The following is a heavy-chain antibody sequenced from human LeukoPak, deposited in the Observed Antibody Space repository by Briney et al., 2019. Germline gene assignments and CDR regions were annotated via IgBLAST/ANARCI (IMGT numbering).Heavy chain of an antibody. CDR3: ARKGILPGAHVDY. J-gene: IGHJ4*02. V-gene: IGHV3-23*01. CDR1: GFTFSSNA. CDR2: ISNSGGTT. D-gene: IGHD2-2*01. Sequence: GESLRLSCAASGFTFSSNAMSWVRHAPGKGLEWVSAISNSGGTTYYADSVKGPFTTSTDNSKNTLYLQTNSLRDEDTAVYYCARKGILPGAHVDYWGQGTRVTVSS.